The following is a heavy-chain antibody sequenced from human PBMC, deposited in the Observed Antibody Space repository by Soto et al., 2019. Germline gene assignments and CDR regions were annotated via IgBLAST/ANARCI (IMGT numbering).Heavy chain of an antibody. Sequence: VQLVESGGGLVQPGGSLRLTCAVSGFTFSGSWMSWVRQAPGKGLEWVANVNQDGSDKNYVDSVKGRFTISRDNAKNALNLQRNSLGVEDAAVYYCVRGGGNFDYWGQGSLVTVSS. CDR3: VRGGGNFDY. D-gene: IGHD3-16*01. J-gene: IGHJ4*02. CDR2: VNQDGSDK. CDR1: GFTFSGSW. V-gene: IGHV3-7*04.